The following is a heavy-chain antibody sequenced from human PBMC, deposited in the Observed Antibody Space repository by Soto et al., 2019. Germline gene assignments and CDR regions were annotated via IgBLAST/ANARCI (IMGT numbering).Heavy chain of an antibody. D-gene: IGHD1-1*01. CDR1: GFTFSSYW. Sequence: GGSLRLSCADSGFTFSSYWMSWVRQAPGKGLEWVANVKYDGSQTYYVGSVKGRFTISRDNAKNSLYLQMNSLRAEDTAVYYCTRDFQGPLDYGMDVWGPGTMVTVSS. J-gene: IGHJ6*02. CDR3: TRDFQGPLDYGMDV. V-gene: IGHV3-7*01. CDR2: VKYDGSQT.